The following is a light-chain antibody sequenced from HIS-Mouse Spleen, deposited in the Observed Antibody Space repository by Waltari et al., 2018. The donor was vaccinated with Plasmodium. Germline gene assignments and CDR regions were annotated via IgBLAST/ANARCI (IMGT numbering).Light chain of an antibody. CDR3: SSYTSSSTLNYV. Sequence: QSALTQPASVSGSPGQSITISCTGTSSDVGGYNYVSWYQQHPGKAPKLRIYDVSNRHSGVSNLFSGSKSGNTASLTISGLQAEDEADYYCSSYTSSSTLNYVFGTGTKVTVL. V-gene: IGLV2-14*03. CDR1: SSDVGGYNY. CDR2: DVS. J-gene: IGLJ1*01.